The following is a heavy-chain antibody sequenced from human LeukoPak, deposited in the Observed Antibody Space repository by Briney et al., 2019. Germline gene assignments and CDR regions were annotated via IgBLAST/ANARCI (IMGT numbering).Heavy chain of an antibody. Sequence: ASVKVSCKASGYTFTSYAMNWVRQAPGQGLEWMGIINPSGGSTSYAQKFQGRVTMTRDTSTSTVYMELSSLRSEDTAVYYCARGPRITMVRGGHYYFDYWGQGTLVTVSS. CDR1: GYTFTSYA. CDR2: INPSGGST. D-gene: IGHD3-10*01. V-gene: IGHV1-46*01. J-gene: IGHJ4*02. CDR3: ARGPRITMVRGGHYYFDY.